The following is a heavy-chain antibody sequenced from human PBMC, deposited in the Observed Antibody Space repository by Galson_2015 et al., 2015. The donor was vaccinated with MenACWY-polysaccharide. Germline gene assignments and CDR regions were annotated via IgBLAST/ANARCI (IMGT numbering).Heavy chain of an antibody. D-gene: IGHD1-26*01. CDR1: GYSISSGYY. CDR2: IYHSGST. V-gene: IGHV4-38-2*01. J-gene: IGHJ4*02. Sequence: ETLSLTCAVSGYSISSGYYWGWIRQPPGKGLEWIGSIYHSGSTYYNPSLKSRVTIAVDTSKNQFSLKLSSVTAADTAVYYRGRVEKYSGSYYILHWGQGTLVTVSS. CDR3: GRVEKYSGSYYILH.